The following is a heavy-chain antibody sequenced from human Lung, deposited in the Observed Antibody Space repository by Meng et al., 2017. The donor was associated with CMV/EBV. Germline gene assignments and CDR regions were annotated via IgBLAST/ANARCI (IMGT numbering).Heavy chain of an antibody. V-gene: IGHV4-34*01. CDR3: ARGGKDIVVVPAPIDH. CDR1: GGSFSGYY. Sequence: SXTLSLXCAVYGGSFSGYYWSWIRQPPGKGLEWIGEINHSGSTNYNPSLKSRVTISVDTSKNQFSLKLSSVTAADTAVYYCARGGKDIVVVPAPIDHLGQGXLVTVSS. CDR2: INHSGST. D-gene: IGHD2-2*01. J-gene: IGHJ4*02.